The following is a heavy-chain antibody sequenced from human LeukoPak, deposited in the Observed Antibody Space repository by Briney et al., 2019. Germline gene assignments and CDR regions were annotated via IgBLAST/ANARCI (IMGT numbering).Heavy chain of an antibody. CDR2: IYYSGST. V-gene: IGHV4-59*01. J-gene: IGHJ6*04. CDR3: ARSQKRTTGTTFYGMDV. CDR1: GGSISSYY. D-gene: IGHD1-1*01. Sequence: SETLSLTCTVSGGSISSYYWSWIRQPPGKGLEWIGYIYYSGSTNYNPSLKSRVTIPVDTSKNQFSLKLSSVTAADTAVYYCARSQKRTTGTTFYGMDVWGKGTTVTVSS.